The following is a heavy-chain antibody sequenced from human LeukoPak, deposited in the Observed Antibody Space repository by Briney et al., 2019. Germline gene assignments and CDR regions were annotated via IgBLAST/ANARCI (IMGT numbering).Heavy chain of an antibody. D-gene: IGHD4-23*01. CDR1: GFTFSYYY. CDR3: ARDSYGGNSFYYYYYMDV. V-gene: IGHV3-11*04. CDR2: ISSSGSTI. Sequence: GGSLRLSCAASGFTFSYYYMSWIRQAPGKGLEWVSYISSSGSTIYYADSVKGRFTISRYNAKNSLYLQMNSLRAEDTAVYYCARDSYGGNSFYYYYYMDVWGKGTTVTVSS. J-gene: IGHJ6*03.